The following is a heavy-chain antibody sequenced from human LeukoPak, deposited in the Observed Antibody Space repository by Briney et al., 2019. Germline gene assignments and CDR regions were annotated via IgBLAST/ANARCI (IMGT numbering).Heavy chain of an antibody. D-gene: IGHD3-22*01. J-gene: IGHJ1*01. CDR2: INPSGSRT. CDR1: GYTFTDYY. Sequence: ASVKVSCKASGYTFTDYYMHWVRQAPGRGLEWVGLINPSGSRTIYAQKFQGRVTITADESTSTAYMELSSLRSEDTAVYYCARDSHISSGLVYFQHWGQGTLVTVSS. CDR3: ARDSHISSGLVYFQH. V-gene: IGHV1-46*01.